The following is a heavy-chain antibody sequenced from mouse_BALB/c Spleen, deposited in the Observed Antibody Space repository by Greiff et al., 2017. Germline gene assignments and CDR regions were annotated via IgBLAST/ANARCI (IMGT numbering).Heavy chain of an antibody. J-gene: IGHJ4*01. D-gene: IGHD1-1*01. CDR3: AITTVVDYYAMDY. V-gene: IGHV1-18*01. CDR1: GYSFTGYT. CDR2: INPYNGGT. Sequence: VQLKESGPELVKPGASMKISCKASGYSFTGYTMNWVKQSHGKNLEWIGLINPYNGGTSYNQKFKGKATLTVDKSSSTAYMELLSLTSEDSAVYYCAITTVVDYYAMDYWGQGTSVTVSS.